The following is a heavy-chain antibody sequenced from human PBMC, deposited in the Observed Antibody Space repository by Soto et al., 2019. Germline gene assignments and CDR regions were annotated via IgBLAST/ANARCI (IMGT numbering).Heavy chain of an antibody. V-gene: IGHV4-4*02. CDR1: GGSISSSNW. J-gene: IGHJ6*02. CDR3: ARYYDFWSGYSTSYYYYGVDV. CDR2: IYHSGST. Sequence: PSETLSLTCAVSGGSISSSNWWSWVRQPPGKGLEWIGEIYHSGSTNYNPSLKSRVTISVDKSKNQFSLKLSSVTAADTAVYYCARYYDFWSGYSTSYYYYGVDVWGQGTTVTVSS. D-gene: IGHD3-3*01.